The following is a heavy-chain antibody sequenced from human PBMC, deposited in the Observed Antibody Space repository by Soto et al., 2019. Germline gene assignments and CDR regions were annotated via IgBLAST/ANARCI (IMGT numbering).Heavy chain of an antibody. V-gene: IGHV1-46*01. Sequence: ASGKVSYKASGYTFTRHYMHWVRQAPGQRIEWLGIINPSVGNTSYAQKFQAKLTMTKNTTTSTVYMELSSLRSDDTAVYYCSRVCSSWSMCMDVCGQGTMVTVSS. CDR1: GYTFTRHY. J-gene: IGHJ6*02. CDR2: INPSVGNT. CDR3: SRVCSSWSMCMDV. D-gene: IGHD2-2*01.